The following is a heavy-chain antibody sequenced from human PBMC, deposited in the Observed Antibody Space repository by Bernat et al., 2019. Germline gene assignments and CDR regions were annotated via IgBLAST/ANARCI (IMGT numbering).Heavy chain of an antibody. D-gene: IGHD6-19*01. CDR2: IYSGGST. V-gene: IGHV3-66*01. CDR3: TAGIGVFIAVAGTPSRDY. J-gene: IGHJ4*02. CDR1: GFTVSSNY. Sequence: EVQLVESGGGLVQPGGSLRLSCAASGFTVSSNYMSWVRQAPGKGLEWVSVIYSGGSTYYADSGKGRFTSSRDNSKNTLYLQINSLRAEETAVYYCTAGIGVFIAVAGTPSRDYWGQGTLVTVSS.